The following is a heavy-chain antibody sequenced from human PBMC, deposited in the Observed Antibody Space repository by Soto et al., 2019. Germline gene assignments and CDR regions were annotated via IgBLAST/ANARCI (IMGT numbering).Heavy chain of an antibody. D-gene: IGHD1-26*01. Sequence: QVQLVQSGAEVKKPGASVKVSCKASGYTFTSYDINWVRQATGQGLEWMGWMNPNSGNTGYAQKFQGRVTMTRNASISTAYMELRSLRSDDTAVYYCARPARGSYYRGFDYWGQGTLVTVSS. CDR2: MNPNSGNT. CDR1: GYTFTSYD. J-gene: IGHJ4*02. CDR3: ARPARGSYYRGFDY. V-gene: IGHV1-8*01.